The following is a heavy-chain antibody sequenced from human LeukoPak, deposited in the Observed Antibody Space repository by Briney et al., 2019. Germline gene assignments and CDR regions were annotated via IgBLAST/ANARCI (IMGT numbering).Heavy chain of an antibody. D-gene: IGHD5-18*01. Sequence: PGGSLRLSCAASGFTFSSYGMHWVRQAPGKGLEWVAFIRYDGSNKYYADSVKGRFTISRDNSKNTLYLQMNSLRAEDTAVYYCAKDQDGYSYGYYGNWGQGILVTVSS. CDR1: GFTFSSYG. V-gene: IGHV3-30*02. J-gene: IGHJ4*02. CDR3: AKDQDGYSYGYYGN. CDR2: IRYDGSNK.